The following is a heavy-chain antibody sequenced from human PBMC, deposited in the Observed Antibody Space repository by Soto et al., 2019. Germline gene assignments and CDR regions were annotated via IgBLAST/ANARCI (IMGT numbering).Heavy chain of an antibody. J-gene: IGHJ5*02. CDR1: WFTFNTYN. D-gene: IGHD6-13*01. CDR2: ISSSSSTI. CDR3: ARHPERIAQIGWFDP. Sequence: GGSLRLSWAASWFTFNTYNMNWVRQAPGKGLEWVSYISSSSSTIYYADSVKGRFTISRDNAKNSLYLQMNSLRAEDTAVYYCARHPERIAQIGWFDPWGQGTLVTVSS. V-gene: IGHV3-48*01.